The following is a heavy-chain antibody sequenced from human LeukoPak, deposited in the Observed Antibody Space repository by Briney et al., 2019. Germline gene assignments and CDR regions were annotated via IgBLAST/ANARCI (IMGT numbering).Heavy chain of an antibody. J-gene: IGHJ5*02. V-gene: IGHV3-23*01. D-gene: IGHD1-26*01. CDR3: AKDEQTSGPGYNWFDP. CDR2: ISGSGGST. Sequence: GGSLRLSCAASGFTFSSYAMSWVRQAPGKGLEWVSAISGSGGSTYYADSVKGRFTISRDSSKNTLYLQMNSLRAEDTAVYYCAKDEQTSGPGYNWFDPWGQGTLVTVSS. CDR1: GFTFSSYA.